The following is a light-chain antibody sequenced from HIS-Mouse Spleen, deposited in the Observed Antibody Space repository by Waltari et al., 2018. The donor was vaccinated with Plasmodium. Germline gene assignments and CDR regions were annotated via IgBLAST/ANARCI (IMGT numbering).Light chain of an antibody. CDR1: TSDVGGYNY. CDR2: DVS. CDR3: CSYAGSYTYV. Sequence: QSALTQPRSVSGSPGPSVTISCPGTTSDVGGYNYVSWYQQHPGTAPKLMIYDVSKRPSGVPDRFSGSKSGNTASLTISGLQAEDEADYYCCSYAGSYTYVFGTGTKVTVL. V-gene: IGLV2-11*01. J-gene: IGLJ1*01.